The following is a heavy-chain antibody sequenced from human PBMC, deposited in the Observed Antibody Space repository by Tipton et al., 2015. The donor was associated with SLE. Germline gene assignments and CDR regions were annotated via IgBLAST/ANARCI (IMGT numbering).Heavy chain of an antibody. CDR2: IYYSGST. V-gene: IGHV4-59*01. J-gene: IGHJ4*02. CDR1: GGSISSYY. CDR3: ARDHTGGAGFDY. D-gene: IGHD1-1*01. Sequence: LRLSCTVSGGSISSYYWSWIRQPPGKGLQWIGYIYYSGSTNYNPSLKSRVTISVDTSKKQFSLKLSSVTAADTAVYYCARDHTGGAGFDYWGQGTLVTVSS.